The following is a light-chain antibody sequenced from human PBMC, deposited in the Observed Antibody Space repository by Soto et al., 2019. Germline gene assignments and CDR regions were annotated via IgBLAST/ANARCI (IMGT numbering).Light chain of an antibody. V-gene: IGKV3-15*01. Sequence: EIVMTQSPATLSVSPGERVSLSCRASQSVSNNLAWYQQRPGQAPRLLIYGASTRATGIPARFSGSGSGTKFTLTVSSLQSDDFAVYSCQQYNDWPGTFGQGTKLEIK. CDR2: GAS. CDR1: QSVSNN. J-gene: IGKJ2*01. CDR3: QQYNDWPGT.